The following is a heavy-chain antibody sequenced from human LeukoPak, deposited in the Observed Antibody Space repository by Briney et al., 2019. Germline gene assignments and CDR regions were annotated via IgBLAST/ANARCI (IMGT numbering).Heavy chain of an antibody. J-gene: IGHJ4*02. D-gene: IGHD3-9*01. CDR2: VYYSGST. CDR1: GGSVSSDGFY. CDR3: ARRLTRPERFDS. V-gene: IGHV4-61*08. Sequence: SGTLSLTCTVSGGSVSSDGFYWTWIRQPPGKGLEWIGYVYYSGSTNYNPSLKSRVTISPDTSKNQFSLKLNSVTAADTAVFYCARRLTRPERFDSWGQGTLVTVSS.